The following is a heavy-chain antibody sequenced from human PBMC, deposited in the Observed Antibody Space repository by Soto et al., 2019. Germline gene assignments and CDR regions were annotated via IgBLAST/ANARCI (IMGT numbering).Heavy chain of an antibody. CDR1: GFTFSGSA. CDR2: IRSKANSYAT. CDR3: TRPVFIPRGSGGNYYGMDV. Sequence: GGSLRLSCAASGFTFSGSAMHWVRQASGKGLEWVGRIRSKANSYATAYAASVKGRFTISRDDSKNTAYLQMNSLKTEDTAVYYCTRPVFIPRGSGGNYYGMDVWGQGTTVTVSS. J-gene: IGHJ6*02. D-gene: IGHD3-10*01. V-gene: IGHV3-73*01.